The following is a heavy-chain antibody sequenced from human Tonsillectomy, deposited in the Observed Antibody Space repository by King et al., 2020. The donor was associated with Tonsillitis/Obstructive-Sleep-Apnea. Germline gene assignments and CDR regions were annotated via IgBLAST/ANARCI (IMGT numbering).Heavy chain of an antibody. J-gene: IGHJ3*02. D-gene: IGHD1-26*01. CDR3: AKDHTTSIVGVTSYVFDI. Sequence: VQLVESGGGLVQPGGSLRLSCAASGFTFSSYAMSWVRQAPGKGLEWVSGISGSGGSTYYADSVKGRFTISRDNSKNTLYVQMNSLRAEDTAVYYCAKDHTTSIVGVTSYVFDIWGQGTMVTVSS. CDR1: GFTFSSYA. CDR2: ISGSGGST. V-gene: IGHV3-23*04.